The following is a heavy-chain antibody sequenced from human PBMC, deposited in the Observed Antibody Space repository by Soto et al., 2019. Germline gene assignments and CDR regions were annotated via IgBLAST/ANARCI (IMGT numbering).Heavy chain of an antibody. CDR1: GYNFPHFW. J-gene: IGHJ2*01. CDR3: VRGDFGATNYWYFDL. V-gene: IGHV5-51*01. D-gene: IGHD4-17*01. Sequence: PGESLKISCQVSGYNFPHFWIGWVRQVPGRGLEWMGIIYPRDSDTKYSPSFQGQVTISVDKSINTAYLQWSSLKASDTAIYYCVRGDFGATNYWYFDLWGRGTLVTVSS. CDR2: IYPRDSDT.